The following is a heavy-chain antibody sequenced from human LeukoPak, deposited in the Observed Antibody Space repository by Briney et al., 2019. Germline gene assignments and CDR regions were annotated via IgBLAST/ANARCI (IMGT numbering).Heavy chain of an antibody. D-gene: IGHD3-16*02. CDR1: GYSISSGYY. Sequence: SEPLSLTCAVSGYSISSGYYWGWLRQPPGKGLEWLGSIYHSGSTYYNPSLKSRVTISVDTSKNQFSLKLSSVTAADTAVYYCARIVTYDYVWGSYRPASYYFDYWGQGTLVTVSS. J-gene: IGHJ4*02. V-gene: IGHV4-38-2*01. CDR3: ARIVTYDYVWGSYRPASYYFDY. CDR2: IYHSGST.